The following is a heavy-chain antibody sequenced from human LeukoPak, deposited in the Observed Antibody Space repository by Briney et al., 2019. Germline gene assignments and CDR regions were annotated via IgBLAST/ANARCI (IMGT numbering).Heavy chain of an antibody. CDR3: ARQQWLVPID. Sequence: ASVTVSCTASGYTFTSYGISWARQAPGQGLEWMGWISAYNGNTNYAQKLQGRVTMTTDTSTSTAYMELRSLRSDDTAVYYCARQQWLVPIDWGQGTLVTVSS. CDR1: GYTFTSYG. V-gene: IGHV1-18*01. CDR2: ISAYNGNT. J-gene: IGHJ4*02. D-gene: IGHD6-19*01.